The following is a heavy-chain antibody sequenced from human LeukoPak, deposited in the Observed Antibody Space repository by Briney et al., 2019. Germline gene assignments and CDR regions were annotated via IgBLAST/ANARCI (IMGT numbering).Heavy chain of an antibody. CDR2: INHSGST. V-gene: IGHV4-34*01. Sequence: SETLSLTCAVYGGSFSGYYWSWIRQPPGKGLEWIGEINHSGSTNYNPSLKSRVTISADTSKNQFSLKLSSVTAADTAVYYCARDTYYDILTGYFFDYWGQGTLVTVSS. CDR3: ARDTYYDILTGYFFDY. J-gene: IGHJ4*02. CDR1: GGSFSGYY. D-gene: IGHD3-9*01.